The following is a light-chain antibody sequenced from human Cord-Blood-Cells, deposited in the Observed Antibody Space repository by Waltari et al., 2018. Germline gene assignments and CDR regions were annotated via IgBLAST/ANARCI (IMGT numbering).Light chain of an antibody. Sequence: EIVMTQSPATLSVSPGERATLSCRASQSVSSNLAWYQQKPGQAPRLLIYGASTRATGIQARFRGSGSGTEFTLTISSLQSEDFAVYYCQQYNNWPLLTFGGGTKVEIK. J-gene: IGKJ4*01. CDR3: QQYNNWPLLT. CDR2: GAS. V-gene: IGKV3-15*01. CDR1: QSVSSN.